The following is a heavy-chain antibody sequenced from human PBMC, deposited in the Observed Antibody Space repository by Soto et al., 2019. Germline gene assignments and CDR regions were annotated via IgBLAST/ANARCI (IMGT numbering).Heavy chain of an antibody. J-gene: IGHJ4*02. CDR1: RFTFSTNR. Sequence: PLTDPRSPSRFTFSTNRINMVRQAPVKGLEWVANIKQDGSEKYYVDSVKGRFTISRDNAKNSLYLQMNSLRGEDTAVYYFVQSARSYGYWGQGTLVTVSS. CDR3: VQSARSYGY. CDR2: IKQDGSEK. V-gene: IGHV3-7*01. D-gene: IGHD3-3*01.